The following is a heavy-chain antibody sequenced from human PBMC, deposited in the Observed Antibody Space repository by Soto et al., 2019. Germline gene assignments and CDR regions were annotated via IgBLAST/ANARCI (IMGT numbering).Heavy chain of an antibody. CDR1: GFILSDCA. D-gene: IGHD7-27*01. CDR2: ISSSSSVI. V-gene: IGHV3-48*01. J-gene: IGHJ6*03. CDR3: ARDLSWGSNWYYYMDV. Sequence: GGSLRLSCATSGFILSDCAMNWVRQAPGKGLEWVSYISSSSSVIDYADSVKGRFTVSRDNARNSLYLQMSSLRAGDTAVYYCARDLSWGSNWYYYMDVWGKGTTVTVSS.